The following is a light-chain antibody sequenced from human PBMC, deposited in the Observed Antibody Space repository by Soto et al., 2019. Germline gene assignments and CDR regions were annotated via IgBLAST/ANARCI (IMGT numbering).Light chain of an antibody. CDR2: DVS. J-gene: IGKJ1*01. Sequence: VMTQSPLSLPVTLGQPASISCRSSQSVSSSYLAWYQHKPGQAPRLLIYDVSSRATGIPDRFSGSGSGTDFTLTISRLEPEDFAVYYCQQYGSSPTFGQGTKVEIK. CDR3: QQYGSSPT. CDR1: QSVSSSY. V-gene: IGKV3-20*01.